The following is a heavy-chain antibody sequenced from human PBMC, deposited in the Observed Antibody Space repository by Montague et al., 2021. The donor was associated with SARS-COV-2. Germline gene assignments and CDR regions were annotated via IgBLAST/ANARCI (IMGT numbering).Heavy chain of an antibody. CDR3: ARVRYYGSGTYLGMDV. CDR1: GGSFSGYY. CDR2: INHSGSA. J-gene: IGHJ6*02. D-gene: IGHD3-10*01. Sequence: SETLSLTCAVYGGSFSGYYWSWIRQPPGKGLEWIGEINHSGSANYNPSLKSRVTISVDTSKNQFSLKLGSVTAADTAVYYCARVRYYGSGTYLGMDVWGQGTTVTVSS. V-gene: IGHV4-34*01.